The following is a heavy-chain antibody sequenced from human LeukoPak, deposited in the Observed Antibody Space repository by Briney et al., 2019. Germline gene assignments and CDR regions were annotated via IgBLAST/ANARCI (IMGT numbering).Heavy chain of an antibody. D-gene: IGHD2-15*01. V-gene: IGHV3-30*02. CDR2: IRYDGSNK. CDR3: AKSLHCSGGSCYFNY. Sequence: GGSLRLSCAASGFTFSSYGMHWVRQAPGKGLEWVAFIRYDGSNKYYADSVKGRFTISRDNSKNTLYLQMNSLRAEDTAVYYCAKSLHCSGGSCYFNYWGQGTLVTVSS. CDR1: GFTFSSYG. J-gene: IGHJ4*02.